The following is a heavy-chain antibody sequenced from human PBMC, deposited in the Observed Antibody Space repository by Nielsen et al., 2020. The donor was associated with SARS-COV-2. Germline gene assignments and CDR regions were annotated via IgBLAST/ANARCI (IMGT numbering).Heavy chain of an antibody. CDR3: ANRYCSSTSCYGGVDN. Sequence: GESLKISCAASGFTFSSYAMSWVRQAPGKGLEWVSGISGSGGSTYYADSLKGRFTISRDNSKNTLYLQMSSLRAEDTAVYYCANRYCSSTSCYGGVDNWGQGTLVTVSS. V-gene: IGHV3-23*01. CDR1: GFTFSSYA. D-gene: IGHD2-2*01. CDR2: ISGSGGST. J-gene: IGHJ4*02.